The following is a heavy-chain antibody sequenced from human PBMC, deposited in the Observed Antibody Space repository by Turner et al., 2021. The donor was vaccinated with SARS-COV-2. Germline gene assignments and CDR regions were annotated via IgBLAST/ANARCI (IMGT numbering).Heavy chain of an antibody. CDR2: INGDGSST. CDR1: GFSFSNYW. V-gene: IGHV3-74*01. J-gene: IGHJ6*02. Sequence: EVQLVESGGGLVQPGGSLRLSCAASGFSFSNYWMPWVRQAPGKGLVWVSRINGDGSSTTYADSVKGRFTISRDNANNALYLQMNSLRAEDTAVYYCAKRENGLGVWGQGTTVTVSS. CDR3: AKRENGLGV.